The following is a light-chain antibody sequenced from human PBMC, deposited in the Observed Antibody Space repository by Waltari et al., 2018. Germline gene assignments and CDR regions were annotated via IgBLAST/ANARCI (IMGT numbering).Light chain of an antibody. J-gene: IGKJ2*01. V-gene: IGKV2-30*02. CDR1: QSLVHSDGNTP. CDR2: RVS. Sequence: DVVMTQSPLSLPVTLGQPASISCKSSQSLVHSDGNTPLNLFHQRPGQSPRRLIYRVSNRDPGVPDRFSGGGSGTDFTLKISRVEAEDVGVYYCMQGTHWPYTFGQGTRLDIK. CDR3: MQGTHWPYT.